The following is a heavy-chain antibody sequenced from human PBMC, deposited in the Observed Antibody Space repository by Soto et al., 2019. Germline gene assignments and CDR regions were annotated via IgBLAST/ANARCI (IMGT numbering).Heavy chain of an antibody. CDR2: IYYTGTT. Sequence: SETLSLTCTVSGASISSGDYSWSWIRQYPGQGLEWIGYIYYTGTTNYNPSLKSRLTISVDTPKNQFSLKLTSVTAADTAVYYCAKKGYCNNSSCFVGNNWFDPWGQGTRVTVSS. CDR1: GASISSGDYS. CDR3: AKKGYCNNSSCFVGNNWFDP. D-gene: IGHD2-2*01. J-gene: IGHJ5*02. V-gene: IGHV4-31*03.